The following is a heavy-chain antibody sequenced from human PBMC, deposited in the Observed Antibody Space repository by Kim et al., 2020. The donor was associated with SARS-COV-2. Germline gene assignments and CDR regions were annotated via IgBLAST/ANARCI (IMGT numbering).Heavy chain of an antibody. CDR3: AKAPMIVVVNVGLDY. J-gene: IGHJ4*02. V-gene: IGHV3-30*02. Sequence: DSVRGRFTISRDNSKNTLYLQMNSLRAEDTAVYYCAKAPMIVVVNVGLDYWGQGTLVTVSS. D-gene: IGHD3-22*01.